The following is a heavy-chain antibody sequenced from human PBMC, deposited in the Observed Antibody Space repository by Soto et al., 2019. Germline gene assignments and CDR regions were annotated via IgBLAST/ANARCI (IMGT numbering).Heavy chain of an antibody. CDR1: GFTFSTYW. CDR3: ATVATHAYNWIDP. J-gene: IGHJ5*02. V-gene: IGHV3-74*01. CDR2: INADGSTT. Sequence: EVQLVESGGGLVQPGGSLRLSCAASGFTFSTYWMHWVRKAPGQGLVWVSRINADGSTTTYADSVKGRFTISRDNAKNPLYLQMNSLRPEDTAVYFCATVATHAYNWIDPWGQGTLVTISS.